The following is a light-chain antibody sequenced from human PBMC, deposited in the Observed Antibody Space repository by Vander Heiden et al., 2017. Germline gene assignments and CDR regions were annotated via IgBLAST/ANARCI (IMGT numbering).Light chain of an antibody. CDR3: QQYDNLLT. J-gene: IGKJ4*01. CDR1: QDSSNY. V-gene: IGKV1-33*01. CDR2: DAS. Sequence: DIQMTQSPSSLSASVGDRVTITCQASQDSSNYLNWYQQKPGKAPKFLNYDASNLETGVPSRFSGSGSGTDFTFTISSLQPEDIATYYCQQYDNLLTFGGGTKVEIK.